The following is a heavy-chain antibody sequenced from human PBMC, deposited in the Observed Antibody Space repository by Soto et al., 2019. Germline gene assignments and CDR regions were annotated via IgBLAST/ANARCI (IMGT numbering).Heavy chain of an antibody. J-gene: IGHJ4*02. D-gene: IGHD4-4*01. CDR2: ISWNSGSI. CDR3: AKDHLHAMTTVGPLGY. Sequence: GGSLRLSCAASGFTFDDYAMHWVRQAPGKGLEWVSGISWNSGSIGYADSVKGRFTISRDNAKNSLYLQMNSLRAEDTALYYCAKDHLHAMTTVGPLGYWGQGTLVTVSS. V-gene: IGHV3-9*01. CDR1: GFTFDDYA.